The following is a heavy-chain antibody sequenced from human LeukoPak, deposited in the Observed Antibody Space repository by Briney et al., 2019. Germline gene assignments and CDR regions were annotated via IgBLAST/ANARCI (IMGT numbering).Heavy chain of an antibody. D-gene: IGHD3-10*01. CDR2: IKPDSGGT. CDR1: GYTFTGYY. V-gene: IGHV1-2*02. CDR3: ATNILVRDIINWFDP. J-gene: IGHJ5*02. Sequence: GASVKASCKASGYTFTGYYMHWVRQAPGQGLEWMGWIKPDSGGTRSAQKFQGRVTMTTDTSISTAYMELSSLRYDDTAVYYCATNILVRDIINWFDPWGQGTLVTVSS.